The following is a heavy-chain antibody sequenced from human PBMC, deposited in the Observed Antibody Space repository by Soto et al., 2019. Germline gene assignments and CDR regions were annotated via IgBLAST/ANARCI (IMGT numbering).Heavy chain of an antibody. CDR2: IYSGGST. CDR3: ARVATAMDYAFDY. J-gene: IGHJ4*02. V-gene: IGHV3-53*01. D-gene: IGHD5-18*01. CDR1: GFTVSSNY. Sequence: PGGSLRLSCAASGFTVSSNYMSWVRQAPGKGLEWVSVIYSGGSTYYADSVKGRFTISRDNSKNTLYLQMNSLRAEDTAVYYCARVATAMDYAFDYWGQGTLVTV.